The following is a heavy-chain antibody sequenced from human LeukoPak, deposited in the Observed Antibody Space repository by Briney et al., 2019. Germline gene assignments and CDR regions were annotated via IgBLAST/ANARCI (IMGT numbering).Heavy chain of an antibody. CDR3: ARDKIVGATYFDY. D-gene: IGHD1-26*01. CDR1: GFTFSNYW. Sequence: GGSLRLSCAASGFTFSNYWMTWVRQAPGKGLEWVANIKEDGSEKYYVDSVKGRFTISRDNAKNSLYLQMNSLRAEDTAVYYCARDKIVGATYFDYWGQGTLVTVSS. V-gene: IGHV3-7*01. CDR2: IKEDGSEK. J-gene: IGHJ4*02.